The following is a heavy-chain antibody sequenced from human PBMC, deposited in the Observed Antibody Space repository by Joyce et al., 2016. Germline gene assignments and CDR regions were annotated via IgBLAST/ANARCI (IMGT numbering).Heavy chain of an antibody. CDR1: GIIFSSKE. J-gene: IGHJ4*02. D-gene: IGHD2-2*01. Sequence: EVHLVESGGGLVQPGGSLRLSCAASGIIFSSKEMNWVRQAPGKGLEWISSINSDDSRIHYANSVRDRFTISRDNARNSLYLEMDYLRVEDTAIYYCTTPSCANWGQGSLVTVSS. CDR3: TTPSCAN. V-gene: IGHV3-48*03. CDR2: INSDDSRI.